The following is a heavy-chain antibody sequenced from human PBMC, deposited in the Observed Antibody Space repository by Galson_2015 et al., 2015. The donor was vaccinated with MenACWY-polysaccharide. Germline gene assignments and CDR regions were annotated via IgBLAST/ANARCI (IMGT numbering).Heavy chain of an antibody. CDR3: AKDSTDFWSVAGRFDH. D-gene: IGHD3-3*01. J-gene: IGHJ5*02. CDR2: IRSSGANT. CDR1: GFTFTSYA. V-gene: IGHV3-23*01. Sequence: SLRLSCAASGFTFTSYAMSWVRQAPGKGLEWVSAIRSSGANTYYADSVKGRFTISRDNSKNTPYLQMNSLRAEDTAVYYCAKDSTDFWSVAGRFDHWGQGTLVTVS.